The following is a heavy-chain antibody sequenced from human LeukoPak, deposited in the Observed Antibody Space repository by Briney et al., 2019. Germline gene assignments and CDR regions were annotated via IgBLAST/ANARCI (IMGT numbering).Heavy chain of an antibody. Sequence: PGGSLKLSCAASEFTFSGSAMHWVRQASGKGLEWVGRIRSKANSYATAYAASVKGRFTISRDDSKNTAYLQMNSLKTEDTAVYYCTSHIAVAAKGLYWGQGTLVTVSS. V-gene: IGHV3-73*01. CDR3: TSHIAVAAKGLY. D-gene: IGHD6-19*01. J-gene: IGHJ4*02. CDR2: IRSKANSYAT. CDR1: EFTFSGSA.